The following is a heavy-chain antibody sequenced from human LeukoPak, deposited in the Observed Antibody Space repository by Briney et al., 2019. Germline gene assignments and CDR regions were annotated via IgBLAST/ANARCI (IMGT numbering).Heavy chain of an antibody. V-gene: IGHV4-39*01. Sequence: SETLSLTCTVSGGSISSSSAYWGWIRQPPGKGLEWIGSIYYSKNTYYNPSLKSRVTISADTSKNQFSLKLSSVTAADTAVYYCATLVGAIDYWGQGTLVTVSS. CDR1: GGSISSSSAY. J-gene: IGHJ4*02. CDR2: IYYSKNT. D-gene: IGHD1-26*01. CDR3: ATLVGAIDY.